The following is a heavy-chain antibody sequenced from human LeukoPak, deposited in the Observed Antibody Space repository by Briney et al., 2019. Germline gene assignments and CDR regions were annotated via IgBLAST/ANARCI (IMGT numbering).Heavy chain of an antibody. CDR2: IRNGDDT. Sequence: GGSLRLSCAASGFTFSSYEMNWVRQAPGKGLEWVSGIRNGDDTTYADSVKGRFTISRDNAKNSLYLQMNSLRAEDTAFYYCVRGGELVGSYFDYWGQGALVTVSS. CDR3: VRGGELVGSYFDY. V-gene: IGHV3-20*04. J-gene: IGHJ4*02. CDR1: GFTFSSYE. D-gene: IGHD3-16*01.